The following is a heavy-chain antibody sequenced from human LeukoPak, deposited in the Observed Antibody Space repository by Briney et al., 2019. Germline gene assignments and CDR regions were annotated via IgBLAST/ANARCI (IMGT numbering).Heavy chain of an antibody. J-gene: IGHJ4*02. CDR3: MGSAVPYVGNYFDY. V-gene: IGHV4-31*03. D-gene: IGHD3-10*01. CDR2: IYYSGST. CDR1: GGSISSGGYY. Sequence: SETLSLTCTVSGGSISSGGYYWSWIRQHPGKGLEWVGYIYYSGSTYYNPSLKSRVTISVDTSKNQFSLKLSSVTAADTAVYYCMGSAVPYVGNYFDYWGQGTLVTVSS.